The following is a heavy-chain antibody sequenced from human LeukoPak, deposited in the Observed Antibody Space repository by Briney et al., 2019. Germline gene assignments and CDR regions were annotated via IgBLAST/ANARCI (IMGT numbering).Heavy chain of an antibody. J-gene: IGHJ3*02. Sequence: GGSLRLSRAASGFTFSSYSMSWVRQAPGKGLEWVSAILNSGANTFYADSVMGRFTISRDNSKNMVFLQMNSLRAEDTALYYCAKDFGSGAPEDAFDIWGQGTMVTVSA. CDR3: AKDFGSGAPEDAFDI. CDR2: ILNSGANT. D-gene: IGHD3-10*01. V-gene: IGHV3-23*01. CDR1: GFTFSSYS.